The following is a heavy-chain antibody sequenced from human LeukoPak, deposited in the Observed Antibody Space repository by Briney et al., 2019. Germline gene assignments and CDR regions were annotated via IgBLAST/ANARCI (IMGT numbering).Heavy chain of an antibody. CDR1: GFIVSSNY. D-gene: IGHD3-3*02. V-gene: IGHV3-53*01. CDR3: AALARDY. J-gene: IGHJ4*02. CDR2: IHNDGST. Sequence: PGGSLRLSCAASGFIVSSNYMTWVRQAPGEGLEWVSVIHNDGSTYYTDSVKGRFTISRDNSKNTLYLQMNSLRVEDTAVYYCAALARDYWGQGTQVTVSS.